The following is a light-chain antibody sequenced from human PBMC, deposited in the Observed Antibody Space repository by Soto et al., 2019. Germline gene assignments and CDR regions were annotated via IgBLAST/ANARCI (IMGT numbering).Light chain of an antibody. CDR2: GAF. V-gene: IGKV3D-15*01. CDR3: QQYNKWPLT. CDR1: ETISRD. Sequence: IVMTQSPATLSVSPGEGATLSCRASETISRDLAWYQQKPGQSPRLLIFGAFTRATGVPVRFSGSGSGTEFTLTVSSVQSEDVAVYFGQQYNKWPLTFGGGTRVEIK. J-gene: IGKJ4*01.